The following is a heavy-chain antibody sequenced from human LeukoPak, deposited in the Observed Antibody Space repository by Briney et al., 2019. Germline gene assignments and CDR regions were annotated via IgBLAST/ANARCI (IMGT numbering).Heavy chain of an antibody. CDR1: GGSISSYY. J-gene: IGHJ5*02. CDR2: IYYSGST. Sequence: SETLSLTCTVSGGSISSYYWSWIRQPPGKGLEWIGYIYYSGSTNYNPSLKSRVTISVDTSKNQFSLKLSSVTAADTAVYYCVREKLDSSGWYSWFDPWGQGTLVTVSS. D-gene: IGHD6-19*01. CDR3: VREKLDSSGWYSWFDP. V-gene: IGHV4-59*01.